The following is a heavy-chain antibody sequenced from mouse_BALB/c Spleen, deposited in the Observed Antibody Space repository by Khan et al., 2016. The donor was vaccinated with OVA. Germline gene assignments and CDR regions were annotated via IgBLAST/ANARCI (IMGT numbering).Heavy chain of an antibody. CDR3: TTAYYRYYFDY. Sequence: VQLQQSGAELGRPGSSVKLSCKTSGNIFTSYGIKWVKQRPGQGLEWIGYIYPGNGYTEYSEKFQGKATLTSDTSSNTAYMQLRSMTSEDSAIYFCTTAYYRYYFDYWGQGTTLTVSS. CDR2: IYPGNGYT. D-gene: IGHD2-14*01. V-gene: IGHV1S134*01. CDR1: GNIFTSYG. J-gene: IGHJ2*01.